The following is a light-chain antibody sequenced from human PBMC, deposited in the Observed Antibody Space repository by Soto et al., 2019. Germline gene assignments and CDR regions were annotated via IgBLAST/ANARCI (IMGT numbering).Light chain of an antibody. CDR1: SSDVGRYKY. Sequence: QSVLTQPPSASGSPGQSVTISCTGTSSDVGRYKYVFWYQQPPGKAPKLMIYQASKRPPGVPDRFSGSKSGNTASLTVSGLQVEDEAEYYCSSYTGSNNPYVFGAGTKVTV. J-gene: IGLJ1*01. CDR2: QAS. CDR3: SSYTGSNNPYV. V-gene: IGLV2-8*01.